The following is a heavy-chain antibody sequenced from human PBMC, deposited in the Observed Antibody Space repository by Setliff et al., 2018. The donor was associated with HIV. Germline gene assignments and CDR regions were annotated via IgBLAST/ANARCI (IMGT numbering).Heavy chain of an antibody. Sequence: TVSGDSMTSGSFYWSWVRQPAGKGLEWIGQVHSTLSTNYNPSLKSRLSISADTSKNQFSLKLSSVTAADTAVYYCARCYYNFWSGYPLDYMDVWGKGTTVTVSS. CDR1: GDSMTSGSFY. CDR3: ARCYYNFWSGYPLDYMDV. J-gene: IGHJ6*03. D-gene: IGHD3-3*01. CDR2: VHSTLST. V-gene: IGHV4-61*09.